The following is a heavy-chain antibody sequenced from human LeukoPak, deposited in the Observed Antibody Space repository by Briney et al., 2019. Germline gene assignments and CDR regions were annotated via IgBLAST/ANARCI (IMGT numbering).Heavy chain of an antibody. Sequence: SGGSLRLSCAASGFTFSRYGMSWVRQAPGKGLEWVSAISGSGGSTFYADSVRGRFTISRDNSKNTLYLQMNSLRVEDTAVYYCAKDRTVASTFNYFMDVWGKGTTVTVSS. D-gene: IGHD6-19*01. CDR2: ISGSGGST. CDR3: AKDRTVASTFNYFMDV. CDR1: GFTFSRYG. J-gene: IGHJ6*03. V-gene: IGHV3-23*01.